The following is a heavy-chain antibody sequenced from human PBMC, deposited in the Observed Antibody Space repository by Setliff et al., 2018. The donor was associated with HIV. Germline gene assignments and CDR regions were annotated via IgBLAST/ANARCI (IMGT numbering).Heavy chain of an antibody. CDR2: ISWDGGST. CDR3: AKDTYTNGWHTSNFYHYGLEV. J-gene: IGHJ6*02. D-gene: IGHD6-19*01. Sequence: PGGSLRLSCAASGFNFNDYTMHWVRQGPGKTLEWVSLISWDGGSTYYSDSVKGRFTISRDNRKNSLFLQMNSLRAEDTAFYYCAKDTYTNGWHTSNFYHYGLEVWGQGTTVTVSS. CDR1: GFNFNDYT. V-gene: IGHV3-43D*03.